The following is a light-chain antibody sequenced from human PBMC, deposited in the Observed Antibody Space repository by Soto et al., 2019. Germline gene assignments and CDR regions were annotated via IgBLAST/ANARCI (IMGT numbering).Light chain of an antibody. CDR2: EGS. J-gene: IGLJ1*01. CDR1: SSDVGSYNL. CDR3: CSYAGSSLYV. V-gene: IGLV2-23*01. Sequence: QSALTQPASVSGSPGQSITISCTGTSSDVGSYNLVSWYQHHPGKAPKLMIYEGSKRPSGVSNRFSGSKSGNTASLTISGLQAEDEADYYCCSYAGSSLYVFGTGT.